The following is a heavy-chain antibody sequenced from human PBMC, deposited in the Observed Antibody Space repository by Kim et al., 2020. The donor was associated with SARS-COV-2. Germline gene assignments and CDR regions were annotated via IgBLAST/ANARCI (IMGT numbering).Heavy chain of an antibody. Sequence: SETLSLTCAVSGGSISSGGYSWSWIRQPPGKGLEWIGYIYYSGSTYYNPSLKSRVTISVYRTKHQFSLKLSSVTAADTAVSYCARGYGSGSPYGHDVWG. CDR2: IYYSGST. CDR1: GGSISSGGYS. V-gene: IGHV4-30-2*01. J-gene: IGHJ6*02. D-gene: IGHD3-10*01. CDR3: ARGYGSGSPYGHDV.